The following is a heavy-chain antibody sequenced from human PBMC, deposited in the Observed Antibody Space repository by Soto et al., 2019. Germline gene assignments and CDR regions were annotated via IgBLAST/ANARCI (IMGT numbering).Heavy chain of an antibody. V-gene: IGHV4-39*01. CDR2: IYYSGST. J-gene: IGHJ4*02. D-gene: IGHD3-10*01. Sequence: SETLSLTCTVSGGSISSSSYYWGWIRQPPGKGLEWIGSIYYSGSTYYNPSLKSRVTISVDTSKNQFSLKLSSVTAADTAVYYCARVGRGPFWGQGTLVTVSS. CDR1: GGSISSSSYY. CDR3: ARVGRGPF.